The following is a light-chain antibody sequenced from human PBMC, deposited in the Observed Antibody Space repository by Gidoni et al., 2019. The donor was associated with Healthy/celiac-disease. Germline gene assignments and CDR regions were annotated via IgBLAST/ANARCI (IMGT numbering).Light chain of an antibody. V-gene: IGKV3-15*01. J-gene: IGKJ1*01. Sequence: EIVMTQSPATLSVAPGESATLSCSASQSVSSNLAWYQQKPGPAPRLLIDGASTRATGIPARFSGSGSGTEFTLTISSLQSEDFAVYYCQQYNNWPPWTFGQGTKVEIK. CDR2: GAS. CDR3: QQYNNWPPWT. CDR1: QSVSSN.